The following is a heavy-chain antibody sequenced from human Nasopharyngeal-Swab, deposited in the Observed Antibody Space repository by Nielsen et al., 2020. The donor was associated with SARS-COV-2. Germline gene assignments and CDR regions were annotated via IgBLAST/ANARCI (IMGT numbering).Heavy chain of an antibody. CDR3: ARVDVDTSMTH. CDR2: IDWDDDK. V-gene: IGHV2-70*04. CDR1: GFSRSTSGMR. D-gene: IGHD5-18*01. Sequence: SGPTLVKPTQTLTLTCTFSGFSRSTSGMRVSWIRQPPGKALEWLARIDWDDDKFYSTSLKTRLTISKDTAKNRVVLTMTNMDPVDTATYYCARVDVDTSMTHWGQGTLVTVSS. J-gene: IGHJ4*02.